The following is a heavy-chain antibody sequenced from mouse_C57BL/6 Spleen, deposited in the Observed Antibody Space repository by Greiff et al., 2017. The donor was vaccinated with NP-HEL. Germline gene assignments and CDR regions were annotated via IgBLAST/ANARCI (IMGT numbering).Heavy chain of an antibody. J-gene: IGHJ2*01. CDR1: GYTFTTYP. CDR2: FHPYNDDT. V-gene: IGHV1-47*01. Sequence: QVQLQQSGAELVKPGASVKMSCKASGYTFTTYPIEWMKQNHGKSLEWIGNFHPYNDDTKYNEKFKGKATLTVEKSSSTVYLELSRLTSDDSAVYYCARGGAYYYGSSPLFDYWGQGTTLTVSS. CDR3: ARGGAYYYGSSPLFDY. D-gene: IGHD1-1*01.